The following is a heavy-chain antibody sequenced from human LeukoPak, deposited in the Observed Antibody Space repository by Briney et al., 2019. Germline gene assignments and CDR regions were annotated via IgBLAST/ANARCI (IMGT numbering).Heavy chain of an antibody. V-gene: IGHV5-51*01. CDR3: ARRGSSPTLDYYYMDV. Sequence: GESLKISCKASGYSFTTYWIAWVRQMPGKGLEWMGIIYPGDSDTRYSPSFQGQVTISADKSISTAYLQWSSLKASDSAMYYCARRGSSPTLDYYYMDVWGKGTTLTVSS. CDR2: IYPGDSDT. CDR1: GYSFTTYW. J-gene: IGHJ6*03. D-gene: IGHD1-26*01.